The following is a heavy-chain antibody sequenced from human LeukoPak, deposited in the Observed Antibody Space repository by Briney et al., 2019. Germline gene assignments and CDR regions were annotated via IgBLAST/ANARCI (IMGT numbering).Heavy chain of an antibody. CDR3: ARDGIAVAVFDY. D-gene: IGHD6-19*01. CDR1: GGSFSGYY. CDR2: INHSGST. Sequence: SETLSLTCAVYGGSFSGYYWSWIRQPPGKGLEWIGEINHSGSTDYNPSLKSRVTISVDTSKNQFSLKLSSVTAADTAVYYCARDGIAVAVFDYWGQGTLVTVSS. V-gene: IGHV4-34*01. J-gene: IGHJ4*02.